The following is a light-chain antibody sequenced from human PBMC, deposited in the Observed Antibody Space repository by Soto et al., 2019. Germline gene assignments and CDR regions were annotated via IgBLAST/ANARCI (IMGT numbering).Light chain of an antibody. CDR1: QSVSSN. CDR3: QQYNNWRPCT. J-gene: IGKJ2*02. Sequence: EIVMTQSPATLSVSPGERATLSCRASQSVSSNLAWYQQKPGQAPRLLIYGASTRATGIPARFRGSGSGTEFTLPISSLKSEDFAIYYCQQYNNWRPCTFGPWTKRAI. V-gene: IGKV3-15*01. CDR2: GAS.